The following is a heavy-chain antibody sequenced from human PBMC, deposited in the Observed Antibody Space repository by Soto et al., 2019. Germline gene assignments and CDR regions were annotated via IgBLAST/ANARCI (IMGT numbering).Heavy chain of an antibody. J-gene: IGHJ5*02. CDR3: AREPAAGDWFDP. CDR2: INTYNGNT. CDR1: GYSFTSYG. V-gene: IGHV1-18*01. D-gene: IGHD6-13*01. Sequence: QVQLVQSGAEVKKPGASVKVSCKASGYSFTSYGITWVRQAPGQGLEWMGWINTYNGNTNYAQKLQGRVTMTTDTPTSTAYMGLRSLRSDDTAVYYCAREPAAGDWFDPWGQGTLVTVSS.